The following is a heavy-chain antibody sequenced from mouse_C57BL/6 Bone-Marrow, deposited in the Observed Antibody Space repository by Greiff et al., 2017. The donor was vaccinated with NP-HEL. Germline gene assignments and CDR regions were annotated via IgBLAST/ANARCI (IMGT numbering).Heavy chain of an antibody. CDR1: GYTFTSYW. CDR3: ARSRAYYSNYPWFAY. Sequence: QVQLQQPGTELVKPGASVKLSCKASGYTFTSYWMHWVKQRPGQGLEWIGNINPSNGGTNYNEKFKSKATLTVDKSSSTDYMQLSSLTSEDSAVYYCARSRAYYSNYPWFAYWGQGTLVTVSA. V-gene: IGHV1-53*01. J-gene: IGHJ3*01. D-gene: IGHD2-5*01. CDR2: INPSNGGT.